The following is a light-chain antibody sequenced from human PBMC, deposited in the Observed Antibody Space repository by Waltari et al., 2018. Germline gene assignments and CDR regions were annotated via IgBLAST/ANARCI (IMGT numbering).Light chain of an antibody. CDR1: QSVSTF. CDR2: DVS. Sequence: EIVLTQSPATLSLSPGERATLSCRASQSVSTFLAWYQRKPGQSPRLLSYDVSFRATGIPIRFSGSGSETDFTLTISSLEPEDFAVYYCQQRRNWPTFGGGTKVEVK. J-gene: IGKJ4*01. CDR3: QQRRNWPT. V-gene: IGKV3-11*01.